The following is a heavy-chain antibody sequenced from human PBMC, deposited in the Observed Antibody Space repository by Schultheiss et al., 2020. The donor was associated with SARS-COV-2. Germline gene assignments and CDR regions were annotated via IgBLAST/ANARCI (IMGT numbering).Heavy chain of an antibody. V-gene: IGHV4-59*12. CDR1: GGSISSYY. J-gene: IGHJ6*03. D-gene: IGHD2-2*01. Sequence: SETLSLTCTVSGGSISSYYWGWIRQPPEKGLEWIGYIYYSGSTNYNPSLKSRVTISVDTSKNQFSLKLSSVTAADTAVYYCAREGYCSSTSCYDDYYYYYMDVWGKGTTVTVSS. CDR2: IYYSGST. CDR3: AREGYCSSTSCYDDYYYYYMDV.